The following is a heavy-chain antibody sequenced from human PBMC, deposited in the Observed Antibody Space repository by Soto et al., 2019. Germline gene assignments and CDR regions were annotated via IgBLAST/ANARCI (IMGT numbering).Heavy chain of an antibody. J-gene: IGHJ5*02. Sequence: SETLSLTCAVYGGSFSGYYWSWIRQPPGKGLEWIGEINHSGSTNYNPSLKSRVTISVDTSKNQFSLKLSSVTAADTAVYYCASCAITMVRGVISDWFDPSGQGTLVTVSS. CDR3: ASCAITMVRGVISDWFDP. CDR1: GGSFSGYY. CDR2: INHSGST. V-gene: IGHV4-34*01. D-gene: IGHD3-10*01.